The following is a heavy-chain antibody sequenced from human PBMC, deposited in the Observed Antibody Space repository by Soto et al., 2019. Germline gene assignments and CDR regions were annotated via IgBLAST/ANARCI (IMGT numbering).Heavy chain of an antibody. D-gene: IGHD3-9*01. CDR3: ARDGGARYFDWLLPPTFDY. J-gene: IGHJ4*02. CDR1: GFTFSSYS. CDR2: ISSSSSYI. V-gene: IGHV3-21*01. Sequence: GGSLRLSCAASGFTFSSYSMNWVRQAPGKGLEWVSSISSSSSYIYYADSVKGRFTISRDNAKNSLNLQMNSLRAEDTAVYYCARDGGARYFDWLLPPTFDYWGQGTLVTVSS.